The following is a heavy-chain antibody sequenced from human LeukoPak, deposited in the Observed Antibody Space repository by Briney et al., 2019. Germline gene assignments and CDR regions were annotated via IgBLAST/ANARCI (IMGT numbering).Heavy chain of an antibody. J-gene: IGHJ4*02. CDR2: ISGSGGST. V-gene: IGHV3-23*01. D-gene: IGHD5-12*01. CDR3: ARDSYSGYDPFDY. CDR1: GFTFSSYA. Sequence: GGSLRLSCAASGFTFSSYAMSWVRQAPGKGLEWVSAISGSGGSTYYADSVKGRFTISRDNSKNTLYLQMNSLRAEDTAVYYCARDSYSGYDPFDYWGQGTLVTVSS.